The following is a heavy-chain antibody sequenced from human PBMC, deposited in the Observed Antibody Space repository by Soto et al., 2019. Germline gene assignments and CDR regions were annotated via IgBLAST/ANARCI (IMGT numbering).Heavy chain of an antibody. D-gene: IGHD1-1*01. Sequence: QVQLQESGPGLVKPSQTLSLTCTVPGGSINRGGYYWSWVRQHPGKGLEWIGYIYYSGTTYYNPSLESRITISIDTSRSQFSLRLNSVTAADTAVYYCARGVAWEHFDYWGQGTLVAVSS. J-gene: IGHJ4*02. CDR2: IYYSGTT. V-gene: IGHV4-31*03. CDR1: GGSINRGGYY. CDR3: ARGVAWEHFDY.